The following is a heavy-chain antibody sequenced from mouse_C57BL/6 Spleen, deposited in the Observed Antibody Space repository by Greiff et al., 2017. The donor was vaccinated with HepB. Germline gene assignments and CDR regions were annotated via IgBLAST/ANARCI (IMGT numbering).Heavy chain of an antibody. J-gene: IGHJ4*01. V-gene: IGHV1-64*01. D-gene: IGHD2-1*01. CDR3: ARWGGKENAMDY. CDR1: GYTFTSYW. CDR2: IHPNSGST. Sequence: QVQLKQPGAELVKPGASVKLSCKASGYTFTSYWMHWVKQRPGQGLEWIGMIHPNSGSTNYNEKFKSKATLTVDKSSSTAYMQLSSLTSEDSAVYYCARWGGKENAMDYWGQGTSVTVSS.